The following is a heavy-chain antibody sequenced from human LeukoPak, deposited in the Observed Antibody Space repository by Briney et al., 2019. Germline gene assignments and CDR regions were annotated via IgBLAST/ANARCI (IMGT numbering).Heavy chain of an antibody. Sequence: SETLSLTCTVSGGCMSSSSYYWGWIRQPPGKGLEWIESIYYSGSTYYNPSLKSRVTISVDTSKNQFSLKLSSVTAADTAVYYCARLNLMASNWFDPWGQGTLVTVSS. CDR1: GGCMSSSSYY. J-gene: IGHJ5*02. CDR3: ARLNLMASNWFDP. V-gene: IGHV4-39*01. CDR2: IYYSGST. D-gene: IGHD5-24*01.